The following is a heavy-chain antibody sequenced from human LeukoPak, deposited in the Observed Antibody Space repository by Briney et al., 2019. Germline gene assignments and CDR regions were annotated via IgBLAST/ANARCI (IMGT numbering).Heavy chain of an antibody. V-gene: IGHV4-59*01. D-gene: IGHD3-9*01. CDR3: ARTRPTFLTGFFDY. Sequence: SETLSLTCTVSGGSISTYYWSWIRQPPGRGLEWIGYIYTTGSTNYNPSLKSRVTISVDTSKNQFSPRLSSVTAADTAVYYCARTRPTFLTGFFDYWGQESLVTVSS. CDR1: GGSISTYY. CDR2: IYTTGST. J-gene: IGHJ4*02.